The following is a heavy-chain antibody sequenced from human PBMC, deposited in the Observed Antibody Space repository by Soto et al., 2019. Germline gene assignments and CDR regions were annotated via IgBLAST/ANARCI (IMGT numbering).Heavy chain of an antibody. D-gene: IGHD1-1*01. V-gene: IGHV4-31*03. Sequence: PSETLSLTCSVSGGSISTVGHYWTWIRQPPGKGLEWIGSIYHTGSTYYSTSLRSRLTMSVDTSKSPFSLRLSSVTAADTAVYYCARATGTLRSRNCDYWGQGSLVTVSS. J-gene: IGHJ4*02. CDR1: GGSISTVGHY. CDR2: IYHTGST. CDR3: ARATGTLRSRNCDY.